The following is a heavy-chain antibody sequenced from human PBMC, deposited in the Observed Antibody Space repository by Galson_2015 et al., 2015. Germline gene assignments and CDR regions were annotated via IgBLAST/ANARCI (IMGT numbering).Heavy chain of an antibody. Sequence: SLRLSCAASGFTFSSYAMHWVRQAPGKGLEWVAVISYDGSNKYYADSVKGRFTISRDNSKNTLYLQMNSLRAEDTAVYYCARDRRTGTTDYYYGMDVWGQGTTVTVSS. J-gene: IGHJ6*02. CDR2: ISYDGSNK. CDR3: ARDRRTGTTDYYYGMDV. V-gene: IGHV3-30-3*01. CDR1: GFTFSSYA. D-gene: IGHD1-7*01.